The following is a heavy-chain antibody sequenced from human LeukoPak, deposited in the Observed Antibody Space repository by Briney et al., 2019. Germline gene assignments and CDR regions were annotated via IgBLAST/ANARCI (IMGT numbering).Heavy chain of an antibody. CDR1: GGTFSSYA. Sequence: ASVKVSCKASGGTFSSYAISWVRQAPGQGLEWMGGIIPIFGTANYAQKFQGRATITADESTSTAYMELSSLRSEDTAVYYCSLLVRGWQPNWFDPWGQGTLVTVSS. J-gene: IGHJ5*02. V-gene: IGHV1-69*01. CDR2: IIPIFGTA. CDR3: SLLVRGWQPNWFDP. D-gene: IGHD6-19*01.